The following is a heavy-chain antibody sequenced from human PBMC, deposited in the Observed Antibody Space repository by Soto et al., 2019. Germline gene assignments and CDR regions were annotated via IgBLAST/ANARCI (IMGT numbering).Heavy chain of an antibody. V-gene: IGHV1-69*12. CDR2: IIPIFGTA. D-gene: IGHD2-15*01. CDR1: GGTFSSYA. CDR3: ARDRVRPLTSVVKSAGRWYFDL. Sequence: QVQLVQSGAEVKKPGSSVKVACKASGGTFSSYAISWVRQAPGPGLAWMGGIIPIFGTANCAQKFQGRVTINADESTSTAYMELSSLRSEATTVYYCARDRVRPLTSVVKSAGRWYFDLWGRGTLVTVSS. J-gene: IGHJ2*01.